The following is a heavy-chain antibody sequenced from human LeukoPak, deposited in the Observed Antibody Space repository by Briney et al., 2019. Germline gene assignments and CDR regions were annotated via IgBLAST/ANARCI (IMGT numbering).Heavy chain of an antibody. Sequence: PGGSLRLSCAASGFTFSSYGMHWVRQAPGKGLEWVAFIRYDGSNKYYADSVKGRFTISRDNSKNTLYLQMDSLRSDDTAVYYCASLKNSYDSSGYLVTDAFDIWGQGTMVTVSS. CDR2: IRYDGSNK. D-gene: IGHD3-22*01. V-gene: IGHV3-30*02. J-gene: IGHJ3*02. CDR1: GFTFSSYG. CDR3: ASLKNSYDSSGYLVTDAFDI.